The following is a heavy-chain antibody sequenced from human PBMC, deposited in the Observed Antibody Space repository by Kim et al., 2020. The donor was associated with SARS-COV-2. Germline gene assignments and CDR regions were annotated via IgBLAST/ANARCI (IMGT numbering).Heavy chain of an antibody. CDR2: ISYDGSNK. D-gene: IGHD6-13*01. Sequence: GGSLRLSCAASGFTFSSYGMHWVRQAPGKGLEWVAVISYDGSNKYYVDSVKGRFTISRDNSKNTLYLQMNNLRAEDTAVYYCARVRIAAAGFDYWGQGTLVTVSS. CDR3: ARVRIAAAGFDY. J-gene: IGHJ4*02. V-gene: IGHV3-33*05. CDR1: GFTFSSYG.